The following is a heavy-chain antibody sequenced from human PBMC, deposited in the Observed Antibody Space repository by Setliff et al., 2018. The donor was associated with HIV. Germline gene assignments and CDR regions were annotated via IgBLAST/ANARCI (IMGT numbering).Heavy chain of an antibody. CDR3: AKEGTSGWVLIDY. Sequence: GGSLRLSCAASGFTFATYAMNWVRQAPGKGLEWVSTITDSGDSTYYADSVKGRFTISRDKSTNTLYLQMNSLRLEDTAVYYCAKEGTSGWVLIDYWGQGTLVTVSS. V-gene: IGHV3-23*01. CDR2: ITDSGDST. J-gene: IGHJ4*02. D-gene: IGHD2-2*01. CDR1: GFTFATYA.